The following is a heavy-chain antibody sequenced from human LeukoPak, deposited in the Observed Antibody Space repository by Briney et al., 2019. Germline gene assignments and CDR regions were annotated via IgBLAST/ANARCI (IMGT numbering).Heavy chain of an antibody. CDR2: INHSGST. D-gene: IGHD6-19*01. CDR1: GGSFSGYY. J-gene: IGHJ6*02. CDR3: ASGRSSGWRNYYYGMDV. V-gene: IGHV4-34*01. Sequence: SETLSLTCAVYGGSFSGYYWSWIRQPPGKGLEWIGEINHSGSTNYNPSLKSRVTISVDTSKNQFSLKLSSVTAADTAVYYCASGRSSGWRNYYYGMDVWGQGTTVTVSS.